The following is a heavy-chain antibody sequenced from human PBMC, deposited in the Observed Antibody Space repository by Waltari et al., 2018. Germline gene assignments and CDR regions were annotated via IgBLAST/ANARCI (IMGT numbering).Heavy chain of an antibody. CDR3: ARDFRHSFRFYKYYYYMDV. D-gene: IGHD1-20*01. CDR1: GFTFSNYW. Sequence: EVQLVESGGGLVQPGGSLRLSCAASGFTFSNYWMTWVRQAPGKGLEWVANIKEDGSEKYHVDSVKGRITSSRDNANSSMYLQMNGLRAEYTAVYYCARDFRHSFRFYKYYYYMDVWGKGTTVTISS. V-gene: IGHV3-7*01. CDR2: IKEDGSEK. J-gene: IGHJ6*03.